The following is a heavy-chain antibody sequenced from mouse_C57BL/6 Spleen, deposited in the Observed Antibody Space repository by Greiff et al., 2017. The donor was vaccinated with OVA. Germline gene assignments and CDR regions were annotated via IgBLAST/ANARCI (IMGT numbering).Heavy chain of an antibody. CDR3: TGPYYYGSSYGDYFDY. V-gene: IGHV6-3*01. Sequence: EVKLQESGGGLVQPGGSMKLSCVASGFTFSNYWMNWVRQSPEKGLEWVAQIRLKSDNYATHYAESVKGRFTISRDDSKSSVYLQMNNLRAEDTGIYYCTGPYYYGSSYGDYFDYRGQGTTLTVSS. CDR2: IRLKSDNYAT. D-gene: IGHD1-1*01. J-gene: IGHJ2*01. CDR1: GFTFSNYW.